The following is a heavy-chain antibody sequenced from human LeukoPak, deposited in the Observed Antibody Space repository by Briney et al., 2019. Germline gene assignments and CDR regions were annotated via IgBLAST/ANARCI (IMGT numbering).Heavy chain of an antibody. V-gene: IGHV3-7*01. D-gene: IGHD6-19*01. Sequence: GGSLRLSCAASGFTFSSYWMSWVRQAPGKGLEWVANIKQDGSEKYYVDSVKGRFTISRDNAKNSLYLQMNSLRAEDTAVYYCARALTGWPHTFDYWGQGTLVTVSS. CDR2: IKQDGSEK. J-gene: IGHJ4*02. CDR1: GFTFSSYW. CDR3: ARALTGWPHTFDY.